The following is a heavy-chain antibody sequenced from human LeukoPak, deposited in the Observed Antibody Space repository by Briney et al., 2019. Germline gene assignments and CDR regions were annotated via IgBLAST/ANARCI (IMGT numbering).Heavy chain of an antibody. J-gene: IGHJ4*02. Sequence: SETLSLTCTVSGYSISSGYYWGWIRQPPGKGLEWIGSIYHSGSTYYNPSLKSRVTISVDTSKNQFSLKLSSVTAAGTAVYYCARSFIVVVPAAPDYWGQGTLVTVSS. CDR3: ARSFIVVVPAAPDY. CDR1: GYSISSGYY. CDR2: IYHSGST. V-gene: IGHV4-38-2*02. D-gene: IGHD2-2*01.